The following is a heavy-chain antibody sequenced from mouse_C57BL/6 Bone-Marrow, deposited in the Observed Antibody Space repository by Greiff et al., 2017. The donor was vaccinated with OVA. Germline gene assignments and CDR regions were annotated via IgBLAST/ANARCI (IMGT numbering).Heavy chain of an antibody. J-gene: IGHJ3*01. CDR2: INPSSGYT. V-gene: IGHV1-4*01. Sequence: QVQLQQSGAELARPGASVKMSCKASGYTFTSYTMHWVKQRPGQGLEWIGYINPSSGYTKYNQKFKDKATLTADKSSSTAYMQLSSLTSEDSAVYYGATITTVPWFAYWGQGTLVTVSA. CDR1: GYTFTSYT. D-gene: IGHD1-1*01. CDR3: ATITTVPWFAY.